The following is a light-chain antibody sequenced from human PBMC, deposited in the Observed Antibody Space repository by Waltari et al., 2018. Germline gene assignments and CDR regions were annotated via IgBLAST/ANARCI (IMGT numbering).Light chain of an antibody. CDR3: QNHERLPAV. Sequence: ESVLTQSPGTLSLSPGERATLSCRASQSIGRYLIWYQQKPGQAPRLLIYGASTRAAGIPARFSGSGSGTDFSLTISRLQSEDFAVYYCQNHERLPAVFGRGTKVEIK. J-gene: IGKJ1*01. CDR1: QSIGRY. V-gene: IGKV3-20*01. CDR2: GAS.